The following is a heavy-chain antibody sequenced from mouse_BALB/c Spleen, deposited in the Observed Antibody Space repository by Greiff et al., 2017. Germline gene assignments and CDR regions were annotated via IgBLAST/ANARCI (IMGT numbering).Heavy chain of an antibody. Sequence: EVQLVESGPGLVKPSQSLSLTCTVTGYSITSDYAWNWIRQFPGNKLEWMGYISYSGSTSYNPSLKSRISITRDTSKNQFFLQLNSVTTEDTATYYCARNVYYGNYVWGEFDYWGQGTTLTVSS. CDR1: GYSITSDYA. J-gene: IGHJ2*01. D-gene: IGHD2-1*01. V-gene: IGHV3-2*02. CDR3: ARNVYYGNYVWGEFDY. CDR2: ISYSGST.